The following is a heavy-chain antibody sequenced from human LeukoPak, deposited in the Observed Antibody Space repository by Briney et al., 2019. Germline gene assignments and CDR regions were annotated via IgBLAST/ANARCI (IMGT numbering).Heavy chain of an antibody. CDR3: AREVRDSGDY. J-gene: IGHJ4*02. V-gene: IGHV3-23*01. D-gene: IGHD1-26*01. CDR1: GFTFSSYG. CDR2: ISGSGGST. Sequence: GGSLRLSCAASGFTFSSYGMSWVRQAPGKGLEWVSAISGSGGSTYYADSVKGRFTISRDNAKNSLYLQMNSLRAEDTAVYYCAREVRDSGDYWGQGTLVTVSS.